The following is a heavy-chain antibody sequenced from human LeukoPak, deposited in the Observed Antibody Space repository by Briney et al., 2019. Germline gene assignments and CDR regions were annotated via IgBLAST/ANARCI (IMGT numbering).Heavy chain of an antibody. CDR3: ATYRVRHLNSLDY. V-gene: IGHV3-7*03. CDR1: GFTFSSYA. J-gene: IGHJ4*02. D-gene: IGHD3-16*02. CDR2: INQDGSEK. Sequence: PGGSLRLSCAASGFTFSSYAMSWVRQAPGKGLEWVANINQDGSEKNYVDSVKGRFTVSRDNAKNSLFLQMNSLRAEDTAVYYCATYRVRHLNSLDYWGRGTLVSVSS.